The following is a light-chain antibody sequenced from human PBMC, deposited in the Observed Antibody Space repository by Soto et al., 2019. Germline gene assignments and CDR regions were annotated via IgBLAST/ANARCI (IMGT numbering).Light chain of an antibody. CDR3: QSSDRSGTYYV. Sequence: SYELTQPPSVSVSPGQTARINCSGDAVPEQFAYWYQQKPGQAPVMVMYKDNERPSGIPERFSGSSSGTGVTLTISEVQAEDEADYYCQSSDRSGTYYVFGSGTKLTVL. V-gene: IGLV3-25*03. CDR1: AVPEQF. CDR2: KDN. J-gene: IGLJ1*01.